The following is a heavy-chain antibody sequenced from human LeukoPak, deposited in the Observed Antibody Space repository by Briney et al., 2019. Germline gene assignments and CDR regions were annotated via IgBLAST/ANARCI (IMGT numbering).Heavy chain of an antibody. CDR1: GFTFSSYA. J-gene: IGHJ5*02. CDR2: ISYDGSNK. V-gene: IGHV3-30*04. CDR3: AREVYNWFDP. Sequence: GRSLRLSCAASGFTFSSYAMHWVRQAPGKGLEWVAVISYDGSNKYYADSVKGRFTISRDNSKNKLYLQMNSLRAEDTVVYYCAREVYNWFDPWGQGTLVTVSS.